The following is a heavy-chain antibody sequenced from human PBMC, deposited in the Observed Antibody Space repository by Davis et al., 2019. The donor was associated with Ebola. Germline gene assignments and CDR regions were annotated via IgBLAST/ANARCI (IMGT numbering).Heavy chain of an antibody. D-gene: IGHD5-18*01. CDR3: TRHIRADTAMTD. CDR2: IRSKANSYTT. V-gene: IGHV3-73*01. J-gene: IGHJ4*02. CDR1: GFTFSGSA. Sequence: GESLKISCAASGFTFSGSAMHWVRQASGKGLEWVGRIRSKANSYTTAYAASVKGRFTISRDDSKNTAYLQMNSLKTEDTAVYYCTRHIRADTAMTDWGQGTLVTVSS.